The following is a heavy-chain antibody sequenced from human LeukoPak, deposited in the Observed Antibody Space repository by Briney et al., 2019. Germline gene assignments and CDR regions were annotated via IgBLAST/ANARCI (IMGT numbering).Heavy chain of an antibody. Sequence: GGSLRLSCAASGFTFSSYSMNWVRQAPGKGLEWVGRIKSKTDGGTTDYAAPVKGRFTISRDDSKNTLYLQMNSLKTEDTAVYYCTTDEGLEERFDYWGQGTLVTVSS. CDR1: GFTFSSYS. CDR2: IKSKTDGGTT. CDR3: TTDEGLEERFDY. J-gene: IGHJ4*02. D-gene: IGHD3-3*01. V-gene: IGHV3-15*01.